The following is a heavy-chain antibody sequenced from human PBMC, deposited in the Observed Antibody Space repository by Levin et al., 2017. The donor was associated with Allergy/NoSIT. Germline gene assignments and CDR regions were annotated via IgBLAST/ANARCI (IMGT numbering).Heavy chain of an antibody. V-gene: IGHV3-23*01. J-gene: IGHJ5*02. CDR1: GFTFNTYD. Sequence: GESLKISCAASGFTFNTYDMTWIRQAPAKGLEWVSVIDANGGNIHYADSVQGRFTISRDNSRNTLFLQMTDLRADDTAVYYCAKYLQRRIRDDPWGQGTLVTVSS. CDR2: IDANGGNI. CDR3: AKYLQRRIRDDP. D-gene: IGHD6-25*01.